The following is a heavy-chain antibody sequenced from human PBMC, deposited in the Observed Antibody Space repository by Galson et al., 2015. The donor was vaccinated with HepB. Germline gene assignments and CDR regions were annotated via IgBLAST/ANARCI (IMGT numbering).Heavy chain of an antibody. Sequence: SLRLSCAASGFNFTDYSMTWVRQAPGKGLEWVSYINSGGTTMYYADAVKGRFIISRDNAKNSLYLQMNLLRAEDTAVYYCARHASMIVVYFDYWGQGTLVTVSS. D-gene: IGHD3-22*01. V-gene: IGHV3-48*01. CDR3: ARHASMIVVYFDY. CDR1: GFNFTDYS. J-gene: IGHJ4*02. CDR2: INSGGTTM.